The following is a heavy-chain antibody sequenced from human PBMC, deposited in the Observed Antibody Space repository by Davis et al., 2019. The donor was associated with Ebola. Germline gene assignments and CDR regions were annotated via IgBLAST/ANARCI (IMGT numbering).Heavy chain of an antibody. CDR2: ISDDGSDQ. V-gene: IGHV3-30*18. CDR1: GITFSRYA. CDR3: AKGLHYYGSGSYWFDS. D-gene: IGHD3-10*01. J-gene: IGHJ5*01. Sequence: PGGSLRLSCAASGITFSRYAMHWVRQAPGKGLEWVAVISDDGSDQYYADSVKGRFTISRDNSKNTLYLQMNSLRNEDTAVFYCAKGLHYYGSGSYWFDSWGQGTLVTVSS.